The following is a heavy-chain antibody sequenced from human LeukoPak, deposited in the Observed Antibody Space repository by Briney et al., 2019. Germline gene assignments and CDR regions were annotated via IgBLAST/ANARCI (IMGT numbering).Heavy chain of an antibody. Sequence: SETLSLTCTVSGGSISSGDYYWSWIRQPPGKGLEWIGYIYYSGSTYYNPSLKSRVTMSVDTSKNQFSLKLSSVTAADTAVYYCAGGAYDSSAYYYSYFDYWGQGTLVTVSS. CDR1: GGSISSGDYY. CDR2: IYYSGST. CDR3: AGGAYDSSAYYYSYFDY. V-gene: IGHV4-30-4*01. J-gene: IGHJ4*02. D-gene: IGHD3-22*01.